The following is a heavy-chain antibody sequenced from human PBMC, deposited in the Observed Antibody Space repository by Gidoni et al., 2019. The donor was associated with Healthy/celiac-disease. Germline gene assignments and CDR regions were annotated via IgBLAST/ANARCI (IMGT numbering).Heavy chain of an antibody. CDR1: GGSISSYY. J-gene: IGHJ2*01. CDR3: ARHVGGDIGGDWYFDL. CDR2: IYYSGST. D-gene: IGHD5-12*01. V-gene: IGHV4-59*08. Sequence: QVQLQESGPGLVKPSETLSLTCTVSGGSISSYYWSWIRQPPGKGLEWIGYIYYSGSTNYNPSLKSRVTISVDTSKNQFSLKLSSVTAADTAVYYCARHVGGDIGGDWYFDLWGRGTLVTVSS.